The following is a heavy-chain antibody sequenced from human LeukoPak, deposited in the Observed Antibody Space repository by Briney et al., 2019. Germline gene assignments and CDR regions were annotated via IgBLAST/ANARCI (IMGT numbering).Heavy chain of an antibody. Sequence: SETLSLTCTVSGGSISSYYWAWIRQPPGKGLEWIGSVHNVGSTYYNLSLRSRVTMSIDTSKNQFSLRLNSVTAADTAVYYCARHAEYNSGWHFYLDHWGQGILVTVSS. D-gene: IGHD6-19*01. V-gene: IGHV4-39*01. CDR1: GGSISSYY. CDR2: VHNVGST. CDR3: ARHAEYNSGWHFYLDH. J-gene: IGHJ4*02.